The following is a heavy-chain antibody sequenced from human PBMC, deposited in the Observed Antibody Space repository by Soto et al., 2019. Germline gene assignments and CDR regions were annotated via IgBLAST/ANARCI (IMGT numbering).Heavy chain of an antibody. J-gene: IGHJ6*02. Sequence: SETLSLTCAVYGGSFSGYYWSWIRQPPGKGLEWIGEINHSGSTNYNPSLKSRVTISVDTSKNQFSLKLSSVTAADTAVYYCASLFGRSSWYDYYGMDVWGQGTTVTVSS. CDR2: INHSGST. CDR3: ASLFGRSSWYDYYGMDV. V-gene: IGHV4-34*01. CDR1: GGSFSGYY. D-gene: IGHD6-13*01.